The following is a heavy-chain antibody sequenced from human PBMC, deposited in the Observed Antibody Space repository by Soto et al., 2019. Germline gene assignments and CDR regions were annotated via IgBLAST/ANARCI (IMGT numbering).Heavy chain of an antibody. Sequence: PGESLKISCKGSGYSFTSYWIGWVRQMPGKGLEWMGIIYPGDSDTRYSPSFQGQVTISADKSISTAYLQWSSLKASDTAMYYCARQVLWFGELNWDYYYYYGMDVWGQGTTVTVSS. CDR1: GYSFTSYW. CDR2: IYPGDSDT. J-gene: IGHJ6*02. D-gene: IGHD3-10*01. V-gene: IGHV5-51*01. CDR3: ARQVLWFGELNWDYYYYYGMDV.